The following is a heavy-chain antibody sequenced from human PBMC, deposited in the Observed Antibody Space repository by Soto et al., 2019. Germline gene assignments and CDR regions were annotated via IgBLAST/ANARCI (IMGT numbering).Heavy chain of an antibody. Sequence: SETLSLTCAVYGGSFSGYYWSWIRQPPGKGLEWIGEINHSGSTNYNPSLKSRVTISVDTSKNQFSLKLSSVTAADTAVYYCARGGYGTRFDPWGQGTLVTAPQ. CDR2: INHSGST. CDR1: GGSFSGYY. J-gene: IGHJ5*02. D-gene: IGHD5-12*01. V-gene: IGHV4-34*01. CDR3: ARGGYGTRFDP.